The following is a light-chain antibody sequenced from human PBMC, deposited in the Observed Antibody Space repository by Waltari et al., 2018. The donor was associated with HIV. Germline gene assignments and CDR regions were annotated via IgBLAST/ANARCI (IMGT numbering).Light chain of an antibody. CDR3: QSYDSSNPVV. Sequence: NFMLTQPHSVSESPGKTVTIPCTRSSGSIASHSVQWYQQRPGSSPTTVIYEDNQRPSGVPDRFSGSIDSSSNSASLTISGLKTEDEADYYCQSYDSSNPVVFGGGTKLTVL. CDR1: SGSIASHS. V-gene: IGLV6-57*01. J-gene: IGLJ2*01. CDR2: EDN.